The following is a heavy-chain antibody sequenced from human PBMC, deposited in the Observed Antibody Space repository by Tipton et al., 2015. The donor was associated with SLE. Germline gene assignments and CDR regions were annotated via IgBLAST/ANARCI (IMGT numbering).Heavy chain of an antibody. CDR2: ITQTGTT. J-gene: IGHJ6*02. CDR3: AGHRLSLYSSGRGSSGVTV. CDR1: GASFSDYF. V-gene: IGHV4-34*01. Sequence: TLSLTCAVSGASFSDYFWTWIRQSPGKGLEWIGEITQTGTTNYSPSLKSRLTISADTSKRQVSLRLTSVTAADAAVYFCAGHRLSLYSSGRGSSGVTVWGRGTTVAVSS. D-gene: IGHD3-10*01.